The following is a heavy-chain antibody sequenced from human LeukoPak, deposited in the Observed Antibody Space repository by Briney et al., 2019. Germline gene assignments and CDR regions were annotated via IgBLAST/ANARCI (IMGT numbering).Heavy chain of an antibody. CDR1: GFTFSSYC. CDR3: ARAIGGTTRKYDY. J-gene: IGHJ4*02. CDR2: IKQDGSEK. V-gene: IGHV3-7*01. D-gene: IGHD1-1*01. Sequence: PGGSLRLSCASSGFTFSSYCMSWVRQAPGKGLEWVANIKQDGSEKYYVDSVKGRFTISRDNAKNSLYLQMNSLRAEDTAVYYCARAIGGTTRKYDYWGQGTLVTVSS.